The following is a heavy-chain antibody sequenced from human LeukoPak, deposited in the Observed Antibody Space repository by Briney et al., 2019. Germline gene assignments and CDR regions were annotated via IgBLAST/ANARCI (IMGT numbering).Heavy chain of an antibody. CDR1: GDSIGTYY. V-gene: IGHV4-4*07. CDR2: ISTSGGS. D-gene: IGHD1-14*01. Sequence: PSETLSLTCTVSGDSIGTYYWSWIRLPAGKGLEWIGQISTSGGSKYNPSLNSRVTMSLDTSNNHFSLAQTALTAADTAIYYCARRDQTTAWSFDLWGRGAQVSVSS. CDR3: ARRDQTTAWSFDL. J-gene: IGHJ2*01.